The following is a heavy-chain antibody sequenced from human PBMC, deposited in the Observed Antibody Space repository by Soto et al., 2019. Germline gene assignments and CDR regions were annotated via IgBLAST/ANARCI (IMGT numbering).Heavy chain of an antibody. V-gene: IGHV4-34*01. Sequence: PSETLSLTCAVYGGSFSGYYWSWIRQPPGKGLEWIGEINHSGSTNYNPSLKSRVTISVDTSKNQFSLKLSSVTAADTAVYYCARMVRGVINYYYYYYMDVWGKGTTVTVS. J-gene: IGHJ6*03. CDR2: INHSGST. D-gene: IGHD3-10*01. CDR3: ARMVRGVINYYYYYYMDV. CDR1: GGSFSGYY.